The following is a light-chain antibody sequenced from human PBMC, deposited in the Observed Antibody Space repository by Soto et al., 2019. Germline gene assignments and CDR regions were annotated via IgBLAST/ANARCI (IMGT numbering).Light chain of an antibody. Sequence: EILLTQSPSSLSLSPGDKATLSCRASQSVMSYLAWYQLKPGQPPRLLIYDASNRATGIPARFSGSGSGTDFTLTISSLEPEGFAVYYCQQRSNWPPLTFGGGTKVDIK. CDR3: QQRSNWPPLT. V-gene: IGKV3-11*01. J-gene: IGKJ4*01. CDR2: DAS. CDR1: QSVMSY.